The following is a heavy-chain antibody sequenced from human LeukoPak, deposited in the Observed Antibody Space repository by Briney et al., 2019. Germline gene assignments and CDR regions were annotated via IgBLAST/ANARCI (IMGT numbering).Heavy chain of an antibody. J-gene: IGHJ4*02. V-gene: IGHV4-38-2*02. CDR3: ARDRSIAVAGTFDY. D-gene: IGHD6-19*01. CDR2: IYHSGST. CDR1: GYSISSGYY. Sequence: SETLSLTCTVSGYSISSGYYWGWLRQPPGKGLEWIGSIYHSGSTYYNPSLKSRVTISVDTSKNQFSLKLSSVTAADTAVYYCARDRSIAVAGTFDYWGQGTLVTVSS.